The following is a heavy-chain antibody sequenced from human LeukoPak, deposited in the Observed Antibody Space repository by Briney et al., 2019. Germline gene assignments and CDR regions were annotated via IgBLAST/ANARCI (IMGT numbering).Heavy chain of an antibody. CDR2: FDPEDGET. CDR1: GYSLTESS. CDR3: VGERGYPSAFDI. Sequence: ASVKVSCKGSGYSLTESSFHWVRQAPSTGLEWMGIFDPEDGETMYAQKFQGRVTMTEDTSADTAYMELSSLRSDDTAVYYCVGERGYPSAFDIWGQGTMVTVSS. V-gene: IGHV1-24*01. J-gene: IGHJ3*02. D-gene: IGHD3-16*01.